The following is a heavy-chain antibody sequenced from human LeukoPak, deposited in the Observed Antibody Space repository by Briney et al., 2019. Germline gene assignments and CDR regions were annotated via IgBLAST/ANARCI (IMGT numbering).Heavy chain of an antibody. Sequence: SETLSLTCTVSGGSISSYYWSWIRQPPGKGLEWIGYIYYSGSTNYNPSLKSRVTISVDTSKNQFSLKLSSVTTADTAVYYCARLGYYYGMDVWGQGTTVTVSS. CDR3: ARLGYYYGMDV. J-gene: IGHJ6*02. CDR2: IYYSGST. CDR1: GGSISSYY. V-gene: IGHV4-59*08.